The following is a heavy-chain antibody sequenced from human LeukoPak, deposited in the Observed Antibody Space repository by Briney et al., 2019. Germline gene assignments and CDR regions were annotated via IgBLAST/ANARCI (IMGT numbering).Heavy chain of an antibody. Sequence: GGSLRLSCTASGFTFSNFDMGWVRQAPGKGLEWLSAITNRGDGTYFPDSVKGRVTISRDNSKDTLYLQLNSLRADDTAVYYCAKDARRTSGWYYFDSWGQGTLVTVSS. CDR3: AKDARRTSGWYYFDS. CDR2: ITNRGDGT. J-gene: IGHJ4*02. V-gene: IGHV3-23*01. CDR1: GFTFSNFD. D-gene: IGHD6-19*01.